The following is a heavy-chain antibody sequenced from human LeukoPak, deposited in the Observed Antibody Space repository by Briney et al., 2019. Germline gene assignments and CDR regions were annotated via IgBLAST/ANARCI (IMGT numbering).Heavy chain of an antibody. J-gene: IGHJ4*02. CDR1: GGTFSSYA. CDR3: AIEVEMATITTYYFDY. CDR2: IIPILGIA. D-gene: IGHD5-24*01. Sequence: SVKVSCKASGGTFSSYAISWVRQAPGQGLEWMGRIIPILGIANYAQKFQGRVTITADKSTSTAYMELSSLRSEDTAVYYCAIEVEMATITTYYFDYWGQGTLVTVSS. V-gene: IGHV1-69*04.